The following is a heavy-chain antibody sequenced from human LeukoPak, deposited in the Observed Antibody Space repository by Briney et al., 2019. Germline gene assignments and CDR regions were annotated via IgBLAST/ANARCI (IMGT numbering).Heavy chain of an antibody. CDR3: ARSPLVVPGSYWYFDL. CDR1: GGTFSGYY. V-gene: IGHV4-59*10. D-gene: IGHD2-2*01. CDR2: IYTSGST. J-gene: IGHJ2*01. Sequence: PSGTLSLTCAVYGGTFSGYYWSWIRQPAGKGLEWIGRIYTSGSTNYNPSLKSRVTISVDTSNDQFSLKLSSVTAADTAVYYCARSPLVVPGSYWYFDLWGRGTLVTVSS.